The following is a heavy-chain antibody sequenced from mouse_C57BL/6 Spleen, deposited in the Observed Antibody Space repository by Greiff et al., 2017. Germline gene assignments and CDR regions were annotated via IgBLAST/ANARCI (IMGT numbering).Heavy chain of an antibody. CDR1: GYTFTSYW. CDR3: ACFTHYYGTPYYFDD. Sequence: QVQLQQPGAELVKPGASVKMSCKASGYTFTSYWIPWVKQRPGQGLEWIGDIYPGIGGTNYNEKFKSKATLTVDKSSSTAYMQISSLTSEDSAVYYCACFTHYYGTPYYFDDWGKGTTVTVSS. V-gene: IGHV1-55*01. J-gene: IGHJ1*03. CDR2: IYPGIGGT. D-gene: IGHD1-1*01.